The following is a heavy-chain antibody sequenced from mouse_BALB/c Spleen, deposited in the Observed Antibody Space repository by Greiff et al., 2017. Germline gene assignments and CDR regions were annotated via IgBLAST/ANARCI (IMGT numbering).Heavy chain of an antibody. CDR3: ARERGGSYWYFDV. V-gene: IGHV5-6-5*01. CDR1: GFTFSSYA. Sequence: EVQLVESGGGLVKPGGSLKLSCAASGFTFSSYAMSWVRQTPEKRRGWVASISSGGSTYYPDSVKGRFTISRDNARNILYLQMSSLRSEDTAMYYCARERGGSYWYFDVWGAGTTVTVSS. J-gene: IGHJ1*01. CDR2: ISSGGST. D-gene: IGHD6-1*01.